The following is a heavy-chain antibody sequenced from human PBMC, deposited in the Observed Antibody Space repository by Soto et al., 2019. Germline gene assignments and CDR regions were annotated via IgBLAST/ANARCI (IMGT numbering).Heavy chain of an antibody. Sequence: ASVKVSCKASGYTFTGYYMHWVRQAPGQGLEWMGWINPNSGGTNYAQKFQGWVTMTRDTSISTAYMELSRLRSDDTAVYYCARSRVPAAIDAFDIWGQGTMVTVSS. V-gene: IGHV1-2*04. CDR1: GYTFTGYY. J-gene: IGHJ3*02. CDR2: INPNSGGT. D-gene: IGHD2-2*01. CDR3: ARSRVPAAIDAFDI.